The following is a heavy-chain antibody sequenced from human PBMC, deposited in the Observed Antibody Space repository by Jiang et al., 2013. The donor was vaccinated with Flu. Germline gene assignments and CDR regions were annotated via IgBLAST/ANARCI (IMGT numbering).Heavy chain of an antibody. V-gene: IGHV1-69*06. CDR2: IIPIFGTA. CDR1: GGTFSSYA. Sequence: SVKVSCKASGGTFSSYAISWVRQAPGQGLEWMGGIIPIFGTANYAQKFQGRVTITADKSTSTAYMELSSLRSEDTAVYYCARSIAALGGMDVWGQGTAVTVSS. D-gene: IGHD6-6*01. CDR3: ARSIAALGGMDV. J-gene: IGHJ6*02.